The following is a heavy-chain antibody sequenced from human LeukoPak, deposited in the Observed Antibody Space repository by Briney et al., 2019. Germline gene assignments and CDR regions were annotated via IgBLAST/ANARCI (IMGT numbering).Heavy chain of an antibody. CDR1: GGSISSYY. J-gene: IGHJ4*02. V-gene: IGHV4-59*01. CDR2: IYYSGST. Sequence: PSETLSLTCTVSGGSISSYYWSWIRQPPGKGLEWIGYIYYSGSTNYNPSLKSRVTISVDTSKNQFSLKLSSVTAADTAVYYCARTEYYYDSSGSYYFDYWGQGTLVTVSS. CDR3: ARTEYYYDSSGSYYFDY. D-gene: IGHD3-22*01.